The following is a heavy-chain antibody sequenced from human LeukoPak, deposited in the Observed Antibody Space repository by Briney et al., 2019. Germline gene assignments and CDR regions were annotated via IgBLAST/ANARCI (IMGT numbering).Heavy chain of an antibody. J-gene: IGHJ6*02. CDR2: IYYSGST. CDR3: ARDARGSYCSGGSCYRNYYYYGMDV. D-gene: IGHD2-15*01. Sequence: SETLSLTCTVSGGSISSYYWSWIRQPPGKGLEWIGYIYYSGSTNYNPSLKSRVTISVDTSKNQFSLKLSSVTAADTAVYYCARDARGSYCSGGSCYRNYYYYGMDVWGQGTTVTVSS. V-gene: IGHV4-59*12. CDR1: GGSISSYY.